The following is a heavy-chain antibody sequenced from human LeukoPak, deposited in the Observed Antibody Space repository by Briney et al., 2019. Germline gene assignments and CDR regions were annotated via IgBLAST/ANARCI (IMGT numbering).Heavy chain of an antibody. Sequence: SETLSLTCTVSGGSITTYSWNWIRQPPGKGLEWIGHVYNSGITKYNPSLKSRVTISVDTSKNQFSLKLSSVTAADTAVYYCARRGYNWNDFDYWGQGTLVTVSS. D-gene: IGHD1-1*01. V-gene: IGHV4-4*08. J-gene: IGHJ4*02. CDR2: VYNSGIT. CDR1: GGSITTYS. CDR3: ARRGYNWNDFDY.